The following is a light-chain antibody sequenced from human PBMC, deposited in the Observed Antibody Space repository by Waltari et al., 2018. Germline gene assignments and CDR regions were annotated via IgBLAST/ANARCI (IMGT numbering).Light chain of an antibody. CDR3: ALYMGSGIWV. CDR1: SGSLSTTSY. Sequence: QPVVTQEPSLSVSPGGTVTLTFALSSGSLSTTSYATWYQQTPGQAPSTLVYKANAPSSGVPDRFSGPILGNTAALTITGAQADDESDYYCALYMGSGIWVFGGGTRLTVL. J-gene: IGLJ3*02. V-gene: IGLV8-61*01. CDR2: KAN.